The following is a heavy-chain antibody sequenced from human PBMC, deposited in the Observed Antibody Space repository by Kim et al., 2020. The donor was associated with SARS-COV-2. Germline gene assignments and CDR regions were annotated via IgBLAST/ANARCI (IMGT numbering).Heavy chain of an antibody. J-gene: IGHJ6*02. V-gene: IGHV3-21*01. CDR3: ARVQQTDYDILTGYYRYYYYGMDV. CDR1: GFTFSSYS. D-gene: IGHD3-9*01. Sequence: GGSLRLSCAASGFTFSSYSMNWVRQAPGKGLEWVSSISSSSSYIYYADSVKGRFTISRDNAKNSLYLQMNSLRAEDTAVYYCARVQQTDYDILTGYYRYYYYGMDVWGQGTTVTVSS. CDR2: ISSSSSYI.